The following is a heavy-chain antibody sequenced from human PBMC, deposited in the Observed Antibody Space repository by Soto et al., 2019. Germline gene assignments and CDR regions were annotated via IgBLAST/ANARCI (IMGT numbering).Heavy chain of an antibody. J-gene: IGHJ3*02. CDR1: GFTFSTYS. D-gene: IGHD2-15*01. CDR3: ARDLRSYSGPNTFDI. CDR2: ISSSRSYI. Sequence: PGGSLRLSCAASGFTFSTYSMNWVRQAPGKGLEWVSCISSSRSYIYYADSVKGRFTISRDNAKNSLYLQMNSLRAEDTAVYYCARDLRSYSGPNTFDIWGQGTMVTVSS. V-gene: IGHV3-21*01.